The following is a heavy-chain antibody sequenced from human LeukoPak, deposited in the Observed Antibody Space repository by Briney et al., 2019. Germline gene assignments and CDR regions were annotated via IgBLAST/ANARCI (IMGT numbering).Heavy chain of an antibody. CDR2: VFSRGTT. J-gene: IGHJ4*02. D-gene: IGHD1-26*01. Sequence: SETLSLTCTVSDASMNNYYWSWIRESPEKGLEWIGFVFSRGTTNYNPSFKSRLTMSIDTSKKQFSLRLSSVTAADTAVYFCARSWAAKWELPGQFDSWGQGRLVSVSS. CDR3: ARSWAAKWELPGQFDS. V-gene: IGHV4-4*07. CDR1: DASMNNYY.